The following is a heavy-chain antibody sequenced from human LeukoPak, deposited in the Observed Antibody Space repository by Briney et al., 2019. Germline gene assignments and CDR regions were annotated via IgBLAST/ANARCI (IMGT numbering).Heavy chain of an antibody. CDR1: GGSFSGYY. CDR2: IYYSGST. D-gene: IGHD1-26*01. J-gene: IGHJ4*02. CDR3: ARDGVGATTHFDY. V-gene: IGHV4-59*01. Sequence: SEALSLTCAVYGGSFSGYYWSWIRQPPGKGLEWIGYIYYSGSTYYNPSLESRVTISVDTSKNQFSLKLRSVTAADTAVYYCARDGVGATTHFDYWGQGTLVTVSS.